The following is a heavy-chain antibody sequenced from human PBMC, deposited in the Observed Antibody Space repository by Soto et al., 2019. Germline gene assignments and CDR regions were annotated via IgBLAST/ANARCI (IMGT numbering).Heavy chain of an antibody. D-gene: IGHD2-2*01. CDR1: GYTFTSYY. CDR2: INPSGGYT. V-gene: IGHV1-46*03. Sequence: ASVKVSCKASGYTFTSYYMNWVRQAPGQGLEWLGIINPSGGYTTYAQRFLGRVTMTSDTSTSTVYMELGSLTSEDTAVYYCARAVVNCISPNCYRIQPDWFDPWGQGTLVTVSS. CDR3: ARAVVNCISPNCYRIQPDWFDP. J-gene: IGHJ5*02.